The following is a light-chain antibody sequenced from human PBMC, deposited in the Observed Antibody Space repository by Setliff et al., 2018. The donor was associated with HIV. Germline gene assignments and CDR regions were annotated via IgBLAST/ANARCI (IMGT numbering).Light chain of an antibody. CDR1: NSDIGTYNY. Sequence: QSALAQPASVSGSPGQSMTISCTGTNSDIGTYNYVSWYQQHPGKAPKLMIYDVSNRPSGISNRFSGSKSGNAASLTISGLQAEDEADYFCSSYSSSTTPYVFGTGTKV. CDR3: SSYSSSTTPYV. CDR2: DVS. J-gene: IGLJ1*01. V-gene: IGLV2-14*03.